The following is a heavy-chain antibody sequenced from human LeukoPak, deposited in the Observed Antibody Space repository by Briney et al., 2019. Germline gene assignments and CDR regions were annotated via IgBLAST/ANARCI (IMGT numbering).Heavy chain of an antibody. J-gene: IGHJ5*02. V-gene: IGHV3-23*01. D-gene: IGHD6-19*01. CDR2: INGNGGGS. Sequence: GGSLRLSCAASGFTFSDHAMSWVRQAPAKGLEWVSSINGNGGGSYYIDSVKGRFTVSRDNSENALYLQMNNLRTEDTAVYFCVKGGNGGRVGWDPWGQGSLVTVFS. CDR1: GFTFSDHA. CDR3: VKGGNGGRVGWDP.